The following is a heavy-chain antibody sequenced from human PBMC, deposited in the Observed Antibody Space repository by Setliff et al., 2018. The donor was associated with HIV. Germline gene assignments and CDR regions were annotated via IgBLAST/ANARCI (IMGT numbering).Heavy chain of an antibody. CDR2: ISYGSRAI. J-gene: IGHJ4*02. Sequence: PGGSLRLSCVASGVTFSSAQMNWVRQAPGKGLEWVSYISYGSRAIYYADSVKGRFTVSRDDAKNSVYLHMSSLTAEDTAVYYCARDFTDTVVGVVPFFDYWGQGTLVTVSS. D-gene: IGHD3-3*01. V-gene: IGHV3-48*01. CDR3: ARDFTDTVVGVVPFFDY. CDR1: GVTFSSAQ.